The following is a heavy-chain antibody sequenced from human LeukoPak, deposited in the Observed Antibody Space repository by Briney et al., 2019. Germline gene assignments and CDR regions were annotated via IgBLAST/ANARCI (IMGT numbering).Heavy chain of an antibody. Sequence: ASVKVSCKASGYTFTGYYMHWVRQAPGQGLEWMGRINPNSGGANYAQKFQGRVTMTRDTSISTAYMGLSSLRSDDTAVYYCARVGYYDTSGLYYFDYWGQGTLVTVSS. CDR2: INPNSGGA. D-gene: IGHD3-22*01. CDR1: GYTFTGYY. J-gene: IGHJ4*02. CDR3: ARVGYYDTSGLYYFDY. V-gene: IGHV1-2*06.